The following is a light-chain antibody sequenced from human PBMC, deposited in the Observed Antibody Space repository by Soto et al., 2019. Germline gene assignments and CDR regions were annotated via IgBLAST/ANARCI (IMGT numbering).Light chain of an antibody. CDR1: SSDVGAHNF. V-gene: IGLV2-8*01. CDR2: EVS. Sequence: QSALTQPPSASGSPGQSVTLSCTGTSSDVGAHNFVSWHQQHPGKAPKLMIYEVSKRPSGVPDRLSGSKSGNTASLTVSGLQAEDEADYDCSSYAGSNNYVFGTGTKLTVL. J-gene: IGLJ1*01. CDR3: SSYAGSNNYV.